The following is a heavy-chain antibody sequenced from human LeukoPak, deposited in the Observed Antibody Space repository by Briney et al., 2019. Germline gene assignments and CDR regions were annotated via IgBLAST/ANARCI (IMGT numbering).Heavy chain of an antibody. CDR2: IYPGDSDT. V-gene: IGHV5-51*03. Sequence: GESLKISCKGSRYSFTSYWIGWVRQMPGKGLEWMGIIYPGDSDTRYSPSFQGQVTISADKSISTAYLQWSSLKASDTAMYYCARAPHMDYYYYGMDVWGQGTTVTVSS. CDR1: RYSFTSYW. CDR3: ARAPHMDYYYYGMDV. D-gene: IGHD2-21*01. J-gene: IGHJ6*02.